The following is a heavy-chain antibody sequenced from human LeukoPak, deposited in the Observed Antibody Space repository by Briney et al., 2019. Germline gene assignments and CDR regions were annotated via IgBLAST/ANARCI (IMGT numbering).Heavy chain of an antibody. J-gene: IGHJ4*02. V-gene: IGHV3-48*01. CDR1: GFTFSVYD. Sequence: GGSLRLSCAASGFTFSVYDMNWVREAPGKGLEWVSYISSSSSTIYYADSVKGRFTISRDNAKNSLYLQMNSLRAEDTAVYYCAKAGAVVVVAAKYFDYWGQGTLVTVSS. CDR3: AKAGAVVVVAAKYFDY. D-gene: IGHD2-15*01. CDR2: ISSSSSTI.